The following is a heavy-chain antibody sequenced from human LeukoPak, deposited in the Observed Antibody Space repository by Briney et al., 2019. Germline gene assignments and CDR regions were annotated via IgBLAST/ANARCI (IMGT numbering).Heavy chain of an antibody. CDR3: AREQQLALDAFDI. CDR2: ISAYNGNT. V-gene: IGHV1-18*01. Sequence: ASVKLSCKASGYTFTSYGISWVRQAPGQGLEWMGWISAYNGNTNYAQKLQGRVTMTTDKSTSTAYMELRSLRSDDTAVYYCAREQQLALDAFDIWGQGTMVTVSS. CDR1: GYTFTSYG. D-gene: IGHD6-13*01. J-gene: IGHJ3*02.